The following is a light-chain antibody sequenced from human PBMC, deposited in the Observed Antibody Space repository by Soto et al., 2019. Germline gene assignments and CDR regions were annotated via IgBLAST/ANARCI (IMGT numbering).Light chain of an antibody. J-gene: IGKJ4*01. CDR1: QSISDS. Sequence: DIQMTQSPSSLSASVGERVTITCRASQSISDSLNWYQHKPGTAPKLLIYAASSLQSGVPSRFSGGGSGTDFTLTISSLQPEDFVTYFCQQSFSFPATFGGGTKVEIK. CDR2: AAS. CDR3: QQSFSFPAT. V-gene: IGKV1-39*01.